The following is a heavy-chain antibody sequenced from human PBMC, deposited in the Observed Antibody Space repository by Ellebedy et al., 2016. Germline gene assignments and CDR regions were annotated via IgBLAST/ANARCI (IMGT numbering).Heavy chain of an antibody. D-gene: IGHD1-1*01. CDR3: VRARELDY. CDR1: GFIFSNYA. CDR2: ISGIGGRT. V-gene: IGHV3-23*01. Sequence: GESLKISCAASGFIFSNYAMSWVRQAPGKGLEWVSGISGIGGRTYYADSVKGRFSMSRDDAKKSVSLHMTSLRAEDTAVYYCVRARELDYWGQGTLVTVSS. J-gene: IGHJ4*02.